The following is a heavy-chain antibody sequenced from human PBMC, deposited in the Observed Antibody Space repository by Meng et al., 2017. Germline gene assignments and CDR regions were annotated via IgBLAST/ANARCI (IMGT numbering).Heavy chain of an antibody. J-gene: IGHJ3*02. CDR3: ASPGVIAVAGGDSFDI. V-gene: IGHV1-18*01. Sequence: ASVKVSCKASGYTFTSYGISWVRQAPGQGLEWMGWISAYNGNTNYAQKLQGRVTMTTDTSTSTAYMELRSLRSDDTAVYYCASPGVIAVAGGDSFDIWGQGTMVTVSS. CDR2: ISAYNGNT. D-gene: IGHD6-19*01. CDR1: GYTFTSYG.